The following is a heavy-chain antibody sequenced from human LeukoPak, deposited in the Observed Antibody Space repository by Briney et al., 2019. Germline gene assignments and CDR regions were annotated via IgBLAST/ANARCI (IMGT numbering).Heavy chain of an antibody. CDR2: IKEDGSVM. Sequence: GGSLRLSCADSGFPFTNYWMSWVRQAPGKGLEWVANIKEDGSVMYYVDSLKGRFTISRDSAQNSLYLQMNSLRVEDTAVYFCARDLWGSYSTGSYLDYWGQGALVTVSS. CDR1: GFPFTNYW. V-gene: IGHV3-7*01. CDR3: ARDLWGSYSTGSYLDY. J-gene: IGHJ4*02. D-gene: IGHD6-19*01.